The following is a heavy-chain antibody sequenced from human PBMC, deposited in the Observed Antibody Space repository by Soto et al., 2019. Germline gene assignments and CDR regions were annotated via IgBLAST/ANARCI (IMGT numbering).Heavy chain of an antibody. CDR2: IYHSGST. Sequence: PSETLSLTCAVSGGSISSGGYSWSWIRQPPGKGLEWIGYIYHSGSTYYNPSLKSRATIEPDTSKNQFSLQLNSVTPEDTAVYYCARGPGILNPWGQGTLVTVSS. CDR1: GGSISSGGYS. J-gene: IGHJ5*02. V-gene: IGHV4-30-2*05. CDR3: ARGPGILNP. D-gene: IGHD3-9*01.